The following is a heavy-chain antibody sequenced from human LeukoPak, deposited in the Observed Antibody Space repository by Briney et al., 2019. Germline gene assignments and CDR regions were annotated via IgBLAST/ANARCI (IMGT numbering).Heavy chain of an antibody. CDR3: ASGYSDSSAYYYARDVFDI. CDR1: GYTLSELS. J-gene: IGHJ3*02. V-gene: IGHV1-24*01. D-gene: IGHD3-22*01. CDR2: FDPADNET. Sequence: ASVKVSCKVSGYTLSELSMHWVRQAPGKGLEWMGRFDPADNETIYAQKFQGRVTMTEATSTDTAYMELSSLRSEDTAVYYCASGYSDSSAYYYARDVFDIWGQGTMVTISS.